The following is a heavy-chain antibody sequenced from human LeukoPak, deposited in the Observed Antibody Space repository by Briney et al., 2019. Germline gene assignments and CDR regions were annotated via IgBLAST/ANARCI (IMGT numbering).Heavy chain of an antibody. CDR1: GYTFTSYD. V-gene: IGHV1-8*01. CDR2: LNPNSGNT. Sequence: ASVKVSCKASGYTFTSYDINWVRQATGQGLEWMGRLNPNSGNTGYAQKFQGRVTMTRNTSISTAYMELSSLRSEDTAVYYCARGMIVPYYYYMDVWGKGTTVNFSS. CDR3: ARGMIVPYYYYMDV. J-gene: IGHJ6*03. D-gene: IGHD3-22*01.